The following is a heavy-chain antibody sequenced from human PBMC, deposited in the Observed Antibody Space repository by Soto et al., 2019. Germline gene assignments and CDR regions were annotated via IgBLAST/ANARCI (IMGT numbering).Heavy chain of an antibody. V-gene: IGHV1-18*04. J-gene: IGHJ4*02. Sequence: QIQLVQSGGEVKKPGASVKVSCKASGYKFRSYGISWVRQAPGQGLEWVGWISAYNGDTHYAPKFQDRITLTTETSTDTACMELRSLRLDDTAVYYCARDWSRYYDNSGLIWFYWGQGSLVTVSS. CDR2: ISAYNGDT. CDR1: GYKFRSYG. CDR3: ARDWSRYYDNSGLIWFY. D-gene: IGHD3-22*01.